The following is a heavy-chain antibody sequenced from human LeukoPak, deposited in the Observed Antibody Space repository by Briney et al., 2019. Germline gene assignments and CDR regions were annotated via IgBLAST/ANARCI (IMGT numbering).Heavy chain of an antibody. V-gene: IGHV4-34*01. D-gene: IGHD1-26*01. Sequence: SETLSLTCTVSGGSISSYYWSWIRQPPGKGLEWIGEINHSGSTNYNPSLKSRVTISVDTSKNQFSLKLSSVTAADTAVYYCARVGEWEPFDYWGRGTLVTVSS. CDR2: INHSGST. CDR3: ARVGEWEPFDY. J-gene: IGHJ4*02. CDR1: GGSISSYY.